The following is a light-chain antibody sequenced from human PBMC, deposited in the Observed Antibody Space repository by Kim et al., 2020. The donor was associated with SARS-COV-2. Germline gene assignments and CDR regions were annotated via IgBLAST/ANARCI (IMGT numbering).Light chain of an antibody. V-gene: IGLV3-27*01. CDR1: VLAKQY. CDR2: KDS. J-gene: IGLJ3*02. CDR3: YSAADNTWV. Sequence: SYELTQPSSVSVSPGQTARITCSGDVLAKQYARWFQQKPGQAPVLVIYKDSERPSGIPERFSGSSSGTTVTLTISGAQVEDEADYYCYSAADNTWVFGGG.